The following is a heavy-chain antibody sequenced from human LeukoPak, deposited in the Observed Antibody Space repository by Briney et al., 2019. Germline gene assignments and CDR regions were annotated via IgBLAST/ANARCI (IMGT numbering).Heavy chain of an antibody. V-gene: IGHV5-51*01. CDR3: ARHPRYCSSTSCPKGENAFDI. CDR1: GYSFTSYW. Sequence: GESLKISCKGSGYSFTSYWIGWVRQMPGKGLEWMGIICPGDSDTRYSPSFQGQVTISADKSISTAYLQWSSLKASDTAMYYCARHPRYCSSTSCPKGENAFDIWGQGTMVTVSS. D-gene: IGHD2-2*01. J-gene: IGHJ3*02. CDR2: ICPGDSDT.